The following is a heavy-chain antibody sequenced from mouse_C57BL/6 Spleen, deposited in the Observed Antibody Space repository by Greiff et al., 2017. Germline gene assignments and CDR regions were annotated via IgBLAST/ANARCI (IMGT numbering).Heavy chain of an antibody. V-gene: IGHV1-26*01. D-gene: IGHD2-1*01. CDR1: GYTFTDYY. CDR2: INPNNGGT. Sequence: EVQLQQSGPELVKPGASVKISCKASGYTFTDYYMNWVKQSHGKSLEWIGDINPNNGGTSYNQKFKGKATLTVDKSSSTAYMELRSLTSEDSAVYYCAIIYYGNPYYAMDYWGQGTSVTVSS. J-gene: IGHJ4*01. CDR3: AIIYYGNPYYAMDY.